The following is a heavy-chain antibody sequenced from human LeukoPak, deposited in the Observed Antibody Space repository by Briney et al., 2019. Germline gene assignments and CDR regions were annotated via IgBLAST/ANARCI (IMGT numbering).Heavy chain of an antibody. CDR2: ISSSSSTI. J-gene: IGHJ4*02. D-gene: IGHD1-26*01. V-gene: IGHV3-48*01. Sequence: GGSLRLSCAASGFTFSSYAMHWVRQAPGKGLEWVSYISSSSSTIYYADSVKGRFTISRDNAKNSLYLQMNSLRAEDTVVYYCARDRASVVGATDYWGQGTLVTVSS. CDR3: ARDRASVVGATDY. CDR1: GFTFSSYA.